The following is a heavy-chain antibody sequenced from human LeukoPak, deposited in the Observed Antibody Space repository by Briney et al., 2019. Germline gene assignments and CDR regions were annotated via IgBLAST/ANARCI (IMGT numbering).Heavy chain of an antibody. V-gene: IGHV3-21*01. CDR3: ASMMIAAAGYDY. J-gene: IGHJ4*02. CDR2: ISSSSSYI. D-gene: IGHD6-13*01. CDR1: GFTFSSYW. Sequence: GGSLRLSCAASGFTFSSYWMSWVRQAPGRGLEWVSSISSSSSYIYYADSVKGRFTISRDNAKNSLYLQMNSLRAEDTAVYYCASMMIAAAGYDYWGQGTLVTVSS.